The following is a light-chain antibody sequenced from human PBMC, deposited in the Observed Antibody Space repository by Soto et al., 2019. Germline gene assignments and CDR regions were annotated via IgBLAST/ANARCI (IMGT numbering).Light chain of an antibody. CDR3: QQRYNWPGT. CDR2: DAS. Sequence: EIVLTQSPATLSLSPGERATLSCRASESVRGYLAWYQQKPGQAPRLLIHDASNRATGIPVRLSGSGSETDFTLTISSLEPEDSAVYYCQQRYNWPGTFGQGTKVEIK. CDR1: ESVRGY. V-gene: IGKV3-11*01. J-gene: IGKJ1*01.